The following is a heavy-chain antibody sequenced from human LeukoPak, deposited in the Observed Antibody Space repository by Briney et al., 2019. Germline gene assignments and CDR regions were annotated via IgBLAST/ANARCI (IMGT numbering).Heavy chain of an antibody. D-gene: IGHD1-20*01. CDR3: AKTIVDNWCFDY. CDR2: ISGSGGST. V-gene: IGHV3-23*01. J-gene: IGHJ4*02. CDR1: GFTFSSYA. Sequence: GGSLRLSCAASGFTFSSYAMSWVRQAPGKGLEWVSAISGSGGSTYYAGSVKGRFTISRDNSKNTLYLQMNSLRAEDTAVYYCAKTIVDNWCFDYWGQGTLVSVSS.